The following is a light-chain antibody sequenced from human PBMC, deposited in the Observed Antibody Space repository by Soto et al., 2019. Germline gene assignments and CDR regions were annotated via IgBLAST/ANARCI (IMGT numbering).Light chain of an antibody. CDR1: ISDVGGYNY. CDR2: EVS. J-gene: IGLJ1*01. CDR3: SSYTSSSPYV. V-gene: IGLV2-14*01. Sequence: QSVLTQPASVSGSPGQSITISCTGTISDVGGYNYVSWYQQHPGKAPKLMIYEVSNRPPGVSNRFSGSKSGNTASLTISGLQAEDEADYYCSSYTSSSPYVFGTGTKVTVL.